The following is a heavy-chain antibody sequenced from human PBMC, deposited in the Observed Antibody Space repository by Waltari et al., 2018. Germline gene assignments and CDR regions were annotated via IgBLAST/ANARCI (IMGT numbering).Heavy chain of an antibody. CDR3: ARVDSSSAYGMDV. Sequence: QVQLQESGPGLVKPSGTLSLTCAVSGGSISSSNWWSWVRQPPGKGLEWIGEIYRRGRTNDNTSLKSRVTISVDKSKNQFSLRLSSVTAADRAVYYCARVDSSSAYGMDVWGQGTTVTVSS. CDR1: GGSISSSNW. V-gene: IGHV4-4*02. D-gene: IGHD6-6*01. J-gene: IGHJ6*02. CDR2: IYRRGRT.